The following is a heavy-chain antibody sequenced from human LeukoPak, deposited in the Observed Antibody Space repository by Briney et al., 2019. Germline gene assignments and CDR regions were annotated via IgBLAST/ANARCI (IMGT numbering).Heavy chain of an antibody. CDR3: ATSLGPLTEY. CDR2: INSGGSGT. D-gene: IGHD7-27*01. V-gene: IGHV3-74*01. J-gene: IGHJ4*02. Sequence: GGSLRLSCAASGFAFSSNWMHWVRQTPGKGLVWVSRINSGGSGTSYADSVEGRFTVSRDNAKNTLYLQMNSLKGEDTAVYYCATSLGPLTEYWGQGTLVTVSS. CDR1: GFAFSSNW.